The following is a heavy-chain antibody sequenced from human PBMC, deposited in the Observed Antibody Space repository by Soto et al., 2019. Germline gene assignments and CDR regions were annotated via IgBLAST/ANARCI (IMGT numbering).Heavy chain of an antibody. V-gene: IGHV1-18*01. CDR2: ISAYNGNT. Sequence: ASVKVSCKASGYTFATYGISWVRQAPGQGLEWMGWISAYNGNTNYAQKFQGRVTMPTDTSTSTAYMELRNLRSDDTAVYYCARDPHDFWSAYFFDPWGQGTLVTVSS. CDR3: ARDPHDFWSAYFFDP. CDR1: GYTFATYG. J-gene: IGHJ5*02. D-gene: IGHD3-3*01.